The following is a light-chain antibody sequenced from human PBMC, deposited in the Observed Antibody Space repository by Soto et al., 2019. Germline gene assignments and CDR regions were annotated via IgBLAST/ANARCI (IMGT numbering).Light chain of an antibody. Sequence: EVVMTQSPATVPVSLGGRVTLSCRASQSVGSNLAWYQQKPCQPPRLLIYEASNRDTGVPTRFSGSGSGTEFTLTITSLQSEDFAVYYCQQYNHWPPWTFGQGTKVDI. CDR1: QSVGSN. CDR2: EAS. J-gene: IGKJ2*02. V-gene: IGKV3D-15*01. CDR3: QQYNHWPPWT.